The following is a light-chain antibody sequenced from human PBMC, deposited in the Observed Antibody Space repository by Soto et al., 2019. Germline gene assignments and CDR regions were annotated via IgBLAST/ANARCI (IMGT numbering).Light chain of an antibody. CDR2: DAS. V-gene: IGKV1-5*01. J-gene: IGKJ1*01. CDR3: QQYNTYPWT. Sequence: DIQMTQSPSTLSASVGDRVTITCRASQSINRRLAWYQQKPGKAPNLLIYDASTLESGVPARFSGGDSGTEFTLTISSLQPDDFTTFYCQQYNTYPWTFGQGTKVELK. CDR1: QSINRR.